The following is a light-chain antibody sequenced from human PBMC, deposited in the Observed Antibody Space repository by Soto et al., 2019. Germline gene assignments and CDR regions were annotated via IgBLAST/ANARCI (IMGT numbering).Light chain of an antibody. CDR1: QSVSNN. J-gene: IGKJ3*01. CDR2: DAS. Sequence: IVMTQSPATLSVSPGERATLSCRASQSVSNNLAWYQQKPGQAPRLLIYDASTRATGIPARFSGSGSGTDVTLTISSLQSEDFAVYYCQQYNNWPFTFGPGTKVDIK. V-gene: IGKV3-15*01. CDR3: QQYNNWPFT.